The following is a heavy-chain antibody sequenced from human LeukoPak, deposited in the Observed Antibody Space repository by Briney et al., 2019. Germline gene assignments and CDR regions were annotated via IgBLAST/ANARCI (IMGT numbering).Heavy chain of an antibody. CDR1: GFTFRSYG. CDR2: ISDDGSNK. Sequence: GGSLRLSCAASGFTFRSYGMHWVRQLPGKGLEWVAVISDDGSNKHCADSVKGRFTISRDNSKNTLNLQMNSLRVEDTAVYYCAREASDAFDIWGQGTMVTVSS. J-gene: IGHJ3*02. V-gene: IGHV3-30*03. CDR3: AREASDAFDI.